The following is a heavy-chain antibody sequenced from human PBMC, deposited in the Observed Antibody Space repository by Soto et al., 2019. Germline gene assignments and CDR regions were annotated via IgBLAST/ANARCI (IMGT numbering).Heavy chain of an antibody. Sequence: VSGPTLVNPTQTLTLTCTFSGFSLSSIGMCVSWIRQPPGKALEWLALIDWDGDEYYSTSLETRLTISKDTSKNQVVLTVSNMDPVDTATYYCARSITRSGFFNWFDSWGQGTLVTVSS. CDR2: IDWDGDE. V-gene: IGHV2-70*01. J-gene: IGHJ5*01. CDR3: ARSITRSGFFNWFDS. D-gene: IGHD3-3*01. CDR1: GFSLSSIGMC.